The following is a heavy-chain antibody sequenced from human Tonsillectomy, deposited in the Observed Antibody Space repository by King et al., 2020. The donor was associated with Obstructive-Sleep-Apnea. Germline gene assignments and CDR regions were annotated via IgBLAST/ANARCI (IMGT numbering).Heavy chain of an antibody. J-gene: IGHJ6*02. CDR3: VPEGVNCGSTSCLGFYNGLDV. CDR1: GITFSRFW. Sequence: VQLVESGGGLVQPGGSLRLSCTSSGITFSRFWMSWVRQAPGKGLEWVADIKQDGKEKFYVDSVKGRFTISRDNAQNSLFLQMRSLRAEDTAVYYCVPEGVNCGSTSCLGFYNGLDVWGPGATVTVSS. CDR2: IKQDGKEK. V-gene: IGHV3-7*03. D-gene: IGHD2-2*01.